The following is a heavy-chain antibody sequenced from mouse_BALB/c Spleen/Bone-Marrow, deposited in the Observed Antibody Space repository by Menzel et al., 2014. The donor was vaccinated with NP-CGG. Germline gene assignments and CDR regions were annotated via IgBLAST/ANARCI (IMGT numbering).Heavy chain of an antibody. J-gene: IGHJ2*01. CDR1: GYAFSSSW. CDR2: IYPGDGDT. V-gene: IGHV1-82*01. CDR3: ARDYYGSSFDY. Sequence: QVQLQQSGPELVKPGASVKISCKASGYAFSSSWMNWVKQRPGQGLEWIGRIYPGDGDTNYNGKFKGKATLTADKSSSTAYMQFNSLTSVDSAVYFCARDYYGSSFDYWGQGTTLTVSS. D-gene: IGHD1-1*01.